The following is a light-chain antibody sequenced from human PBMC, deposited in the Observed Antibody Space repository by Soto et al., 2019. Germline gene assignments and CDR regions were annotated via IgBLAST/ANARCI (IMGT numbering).Light chain of an antibody. J-gene: IGLJ1*01. CDR2: DVT. CDR3: CSYTTSNTRQIV. Sequence: QSSLTQPASVFGSPGQSITISCTGTSSDVGGYNYVSWYQQQPGKAPKFMIYDVTNRPSGVSNRFSGSKSGNTASLTISGLQAEDEADYYCCSYTTSNTRQIVFGTGTKVPVL. CDR1: SSDVGGYNY. V-gene: IGLV2-14*01.